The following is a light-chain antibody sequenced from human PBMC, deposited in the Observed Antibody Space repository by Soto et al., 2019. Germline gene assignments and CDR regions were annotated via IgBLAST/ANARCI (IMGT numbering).Light chain of an antibody. CDR1: QSISSW. CDR3: QQYNDNWT. V-gene: IGKV1-5*03. J-gene: IGKJ1*01. Sequence: DIQMTQSPSTLSASVGDSVTITCRASQSISSWLAWYQQKPGKAPKLLIYKASTLQSGVPSRFSGSGSGTEFTLAISSLQPDDSATYYCQQYNDNWTFGQGTKV. CDR2: KAS.